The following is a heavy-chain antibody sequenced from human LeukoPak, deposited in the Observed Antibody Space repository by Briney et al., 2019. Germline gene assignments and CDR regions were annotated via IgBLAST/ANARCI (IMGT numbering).Heavy chain of an antibody. CDR3: ATDRPRYSYGLGEDAFDI. J-gene: IGHJ3*02. CDR1: GGSLSSGSYY. CDR2: IYTSGST. Sequence: SETLSLTCTVSGGSLSSGSYYWSWVRQPAGRGLEWIGRIYTSGSTNYNPSRKSRITISVDTSKNQFSLKLSSLTAADTAVYYCATDRPRYSYGLGEDAFDIWGQGTLATVSS. V-gene: IGHV4-61*02. D-gene: IGHD5-18*01.